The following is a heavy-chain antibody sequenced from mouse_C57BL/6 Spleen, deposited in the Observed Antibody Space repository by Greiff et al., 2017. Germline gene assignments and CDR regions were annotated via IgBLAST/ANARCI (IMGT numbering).Heavy chain of an antibody. CDR2: IWSGGST. D-gene: IGHD3-3*01. J-gene: IGHJ4*01. Sequence: VQLVESGPGLVQPSQSLSITCTVSGFSLTSYGVPWVRQSPGKGLEWLGVIWSGGSTDYNEAYMSSLSITKYNSKSQVFFKMNSRQADDAAIYYCAKIGDYCYAMDYWGQGTSVTVSS. V-gene: IGHV2-5*01. CDR1: GFSLTSYG. CDR3: AKIGDYCYAMDY.